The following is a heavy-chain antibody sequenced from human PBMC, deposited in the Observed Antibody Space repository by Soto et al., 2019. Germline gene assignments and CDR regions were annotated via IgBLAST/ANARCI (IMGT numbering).Heavy chain of an antibody. CDR2: ISGSGGST. CDR3: AIIRGYSSSWYVPPALDY. J-gene: IGHJ4*02. V-gene: IGHV3-23*01. Sequence: EVQLLESGGGLVQPGGSLRLSCAASGFTFSSYAMSWVRQAPGKGLEWVSAISGSGGSTYYADSVKGRFTISRDNSKNTLYLQMNSLRAEDTAVYYCAIIRGYSSSWYVPPALDYWGQGTLVTVSS. D-gene: IGHD6-13*01. CDR1: GFTFSSYA.